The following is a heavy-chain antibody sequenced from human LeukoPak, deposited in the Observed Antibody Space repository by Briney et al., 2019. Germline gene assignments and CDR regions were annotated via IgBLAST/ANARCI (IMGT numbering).Heavy chain of an antibody. D-gene: IGHD1-26*01. CDR3: ARARVGDRFDP. J-gene: IGHJ5*02. CDR2: IIPILGIA. Sequence: SVKVSCKASVGTFSSYAISWVRPAPGQGLEWMGRIIPILGIANYAQKFQGRVTITADKSTSTAYMELSSLRAEDTAVYYYARARVGDRFDPWGQGTLVTVSS. CDR1: VGTFSSYA. V-gene: IGHV1-69*04.